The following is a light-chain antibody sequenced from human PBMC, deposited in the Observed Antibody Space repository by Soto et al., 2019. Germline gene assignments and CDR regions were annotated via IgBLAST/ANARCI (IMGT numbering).Light chain of an antibody. CDR3: SSFKSSFTYV. CDR1: SSDFDGFTK. CDR2: DVT. J-gene: IGLJ1*01. Sequence: QSVLTQPASVSGSPGQSIAISCTGTSSDFDGFTKVSWYQHHPDKAPKLMMYDVTNRPSGVSDRFSGSKSGNTASLTISGLQADDEVDYYCSSFKSSFTYVFGRVTEVTVV. V-gene: IGLV2-14*03.